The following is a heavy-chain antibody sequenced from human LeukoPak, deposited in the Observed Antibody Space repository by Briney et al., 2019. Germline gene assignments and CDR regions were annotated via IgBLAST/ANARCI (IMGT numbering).Heavy chain of an antibody. CDR3: ARDLTIFGVITPGTN. V-gene: IGHV3-30*03. J-gene: IGHJ4*02. Sequence: PGGSLRLSCAASGFTFSSYGMHWVRQAPGKGLEWVAVISYDGSNKYYADSVKGRFTISRDNSKNTLYLQMNSLRAEDTAVYYCARDLTIFGVITPGTNWGQGTLVTVSS. D-gene: IGHD3-3*01. CDR1: GFTFSSYG. CDR2: ISYDGSNK.